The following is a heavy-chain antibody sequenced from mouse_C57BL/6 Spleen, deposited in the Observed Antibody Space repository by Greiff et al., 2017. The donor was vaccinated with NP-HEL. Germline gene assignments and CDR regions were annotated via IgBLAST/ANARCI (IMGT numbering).Heavy chain of an antibody. J-gene: IGHJ2*01. CDR3: ARGKSNYGVFFDY. CDR2: INPSSGYT. V-gene: IGHV1-7*01. CDR1: GYTFTSYW. Sequence: VQLVESGAELAKPGASVKLSCKASGYTFTSYWMHWVKQRPGQGLEWIGYINPSSGYTKYNQKFKDKATLTADKSSSTAYMQLSSLTYEDSAVYYCARGKSNYGVFFDYWGQGTTLTVSS. D-gene: IGHD2-5*01.